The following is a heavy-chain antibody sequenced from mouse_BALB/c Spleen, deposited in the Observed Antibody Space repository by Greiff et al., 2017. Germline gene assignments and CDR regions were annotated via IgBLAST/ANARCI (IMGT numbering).Heavy chain of an antibody. Sequence: QVHVKQSGAELVRPGSSVKISCKASGYAFSSYWMNWVKQRPGQGLEWIGQIYPGDGDTNYNGKFKGKATLTADKSSSTAYMQLSSLTSEDSAVYFCARSGGNSFFDYWGQGTTLTVSS. CDR1: GYAFSSYW. V-gene: IGHV1-80*01. CDR3: ARSGGNSFFDY. D-gene: IGHD2-1*01. J-gene: IGHJ2*01. CDR2: IYPGDGDT.